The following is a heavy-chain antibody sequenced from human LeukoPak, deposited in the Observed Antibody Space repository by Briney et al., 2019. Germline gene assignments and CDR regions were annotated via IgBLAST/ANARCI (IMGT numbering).Heavy chain of an antibody. CDR2: ISGSGGST. CDR3: ARGTPFVGKLDY. J-gene: IGHJ4*02. Sequence: GGSLRLSCVASGFTFSSYAMSWVRQAPGKGLEWVSDISGSGGSTYYADSVKGRFTISRDNSKNTLYLQMNSLRAEDTAVYYCARGTPFVGKLDYWGQGTLVTVSS. CDR1: GFTFSSYA. V-gene: IGHV3-23*01. D-gene: IGHD2-2*01.